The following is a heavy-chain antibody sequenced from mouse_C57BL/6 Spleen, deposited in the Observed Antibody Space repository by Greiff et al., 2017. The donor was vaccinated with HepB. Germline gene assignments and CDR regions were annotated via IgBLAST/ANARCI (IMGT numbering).Heavy chain of an antibody. CDR2: IDPSDSET. V-gene: IGHV1-52*01. J-gene: IGHJ1*03. D-gene: IGHD2-14*01. CDR3: ARRTTLYWYFDV. Sequence: QVQLQQPGAELVRPGSSVKLSCKASGYTFTSYWMHWVKQRPIQGLEWIGNIDPSDSETHYNQKFKDKATLTVDKSSSTAYMQLSSLTSEDSAVSYCARRTTLYWYFDVWGTGTTVTVSS. CDR1: GYTFTSYW.